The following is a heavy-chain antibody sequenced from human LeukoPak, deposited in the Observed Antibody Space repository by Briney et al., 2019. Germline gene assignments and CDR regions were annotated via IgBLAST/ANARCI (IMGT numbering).Heavy chain of an antibody. CDR2: INHSGST. D-gene: IGHD3-22*01. CDR1: GGSFSGYY. CDR3: ARIWVSYYYDSSGYLDC. Sequence: SETLSLTCAVYGGSFSGYYWSWIRQPPGKGLEWIGEINHSGSTNYNPSLKSRVTISVDTSKNQFSLKLSSVTAADTAVYYCARIWVSYYYDSSGYLDCWGQGTLVTVSS. J-gene: IGHJ4*02. V-gene: IGHV4-34*01.